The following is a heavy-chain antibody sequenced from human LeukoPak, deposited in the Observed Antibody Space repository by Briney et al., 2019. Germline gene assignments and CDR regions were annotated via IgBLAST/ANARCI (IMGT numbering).Heavy chain of an antibody. Sequence: SETLSLTCTVSGGSISSYYWSWIRQPAGKGLEWIGRIYTSGSTNYNPSLKSRVTISVDKSKNQFSLKLSSVTAADTAVYYCAAQAGIQLWLRFFDYWGQGTLVTVSS. J-gene: IGHJ4*02. CDR1: GGSISSYY. CDR3: AAQAGIQLWLRFFDY. CDR2: IYTSGST. D-gene: IGHD5-18*01. V-gene: IGHV4-4*07.